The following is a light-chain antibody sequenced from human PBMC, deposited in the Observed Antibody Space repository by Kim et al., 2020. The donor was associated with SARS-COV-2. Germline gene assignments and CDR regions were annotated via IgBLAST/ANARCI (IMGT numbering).Light chain of an antibody. CDR1: QGVSSN. CDR3: QQYNNWPQS. V-gene: IGKV3D-15*01. CDR2: GAS. J-gene: IGKJ2*03. Sequence: SVSPGERAPLSCRASQGVSSNLAWYQQKPGQAPRLLIYGASTRATGIPARFSGSGSGTEFTLTISSLQSEDFAVYYCQQYNNWPQSFGQGTKLEI.